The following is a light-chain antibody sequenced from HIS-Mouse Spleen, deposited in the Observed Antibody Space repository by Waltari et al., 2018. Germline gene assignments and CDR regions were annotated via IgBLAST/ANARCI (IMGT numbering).Light chain of an antibody. Sequence: QSALTQPRSVSGSPGQSVTISCTGTSSDVGGYNYVSWYQQHPGKAPKLMLYDVSKRPSGVPDRFSGSKSGNTASLTISGLQAEDEADYYCCSYAGSYIHVVFGGGTKLTVL. CDR1: SSDVGGYNY. CDR2: DVS. V-gene: IGLV2-11*01. J-gene: IGLJ2*01. CDR3: CSYAGSYIHVV.